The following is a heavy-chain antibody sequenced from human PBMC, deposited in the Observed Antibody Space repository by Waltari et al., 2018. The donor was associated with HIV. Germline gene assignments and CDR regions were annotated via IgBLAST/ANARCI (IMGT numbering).Heavy chain of an antibody. D-gene: IGHD4-17*01. CDR2: IYYSGST. V-gene: IGHV4-39*01. J-gene: IGHJ5*02. CDR1: GGSISSSSYY. CDR3: ARQPLSGDYEGFDP. Sequence: QLQLQESGPGLVKPSETLSLTCTVSGGSISSSSYYWGWIRQPPGKGLEWIGSIYYSGSTYYNPSLKSRVTISVDTSKNQFSLKLSSVTAADTAVYYCARQPLSGDYEGFDPWGQGTLVTVSS.